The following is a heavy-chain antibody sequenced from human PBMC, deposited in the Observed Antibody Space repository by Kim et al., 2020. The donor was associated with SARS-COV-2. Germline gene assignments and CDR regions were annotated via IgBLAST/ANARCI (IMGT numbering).Heavy chain of an antibody. CDR3: AKDLGAGYCSGGSFYSGY. CDR1: GFTFSSYA. V-gene: IGHV3-23*01. Sequence: GGSLRLSCAASGFTFSSYAMSWVRQAPGKGLEWVSAISGSGGSTYYADSVKGRFTISRDNSKNTLYLQMNSLRAEDTAVYYCAKDLGAGYCSGGSFYSGYWGQGTLVTVSS. D-gene: IGHD2-15*01. CDR2: ISGSGGST. J-gene: IGHJ4*02.